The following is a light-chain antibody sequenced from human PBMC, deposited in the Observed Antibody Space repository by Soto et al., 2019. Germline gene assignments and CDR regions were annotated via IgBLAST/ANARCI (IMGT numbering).Light chain of an antibody. Sequence: DIPMTQSPSSLSASVGDRVTITCRASQSISSYLNWYQQKPGKAPKLLIYAASSLQSGVPSRFSSSGSGTDFTLTISSLQPEDFATYYCQQSYSTPLFTFGPGTKVDIK. CDR2: AAS. V-gene: IGKV1-39*01. CDR1: QSISSY. CDR3: QQSYSTPLFT. J-gene: IGKJ3*01.